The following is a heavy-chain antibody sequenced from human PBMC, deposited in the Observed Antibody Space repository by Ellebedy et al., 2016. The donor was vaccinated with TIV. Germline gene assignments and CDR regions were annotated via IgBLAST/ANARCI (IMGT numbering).Heavy chain of an antibody. CDR1: GGSFSGYY. J-gene: IGHJ4*02. CDR2: ISHSGNT. V-gene: IGHV4-34*01. D-gene: IGHD1-1*01. Sequence: GSLRLXXAVYGGSFSGYYWSWIRQSPGKGLEWIGQISHSGNTNYNPSLKSRVTISVDTSKNQFSVKLSSVTAADTAVYYCARRRDWNDVVDYWGQGTPVSVSS. CDR3: ARRRDWNDVVDY.